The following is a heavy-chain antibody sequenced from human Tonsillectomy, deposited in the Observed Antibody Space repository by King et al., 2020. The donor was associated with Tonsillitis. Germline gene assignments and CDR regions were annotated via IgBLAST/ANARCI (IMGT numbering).Heavy chain of an antibody. D-gene: IGHD6-19*01. CDR1: GFTFSTYW. V-gene: IGHV3-7*01. CDR2: IKQDGSEK. Sequence: VQLVESGGGLVQPGGSLRLSCAASGFTFSTYWMSWVRQAPGKGLEWLANIKQDGSEKYYVYSVKGRYTISRANAKNSLYLQMNSLRAEDTAVYYCARAPSIAVAGTPRSAFDIWGQGTMVTVSS. J-gene: IGHJ3*02. CDR3: ARAPSIAVAGTPRSAFDI.